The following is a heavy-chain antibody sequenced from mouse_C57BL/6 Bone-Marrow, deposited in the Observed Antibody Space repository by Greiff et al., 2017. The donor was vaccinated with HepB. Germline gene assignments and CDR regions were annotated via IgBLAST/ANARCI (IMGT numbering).Heavy chain of an antibody. J-gene: IGHJ2*01. D-gene: IGHD1-1*01. Sequence: VQLQQPGAELVKPGASVTMSCKASGYTFPSYWITWVKQRPGQGLEWIGDIYPGSGSTNYNEKFKSKATLTVDTSSSTAYMQLSSLTSEDSAVYYCASAYYGSSPDYWGQGTTLTVAS. V-gene: IGHV1-55*01. CDR1: GYTFPSYW. CDR3: ASAYYGSSPDY. CDR2: IYPGSGST.